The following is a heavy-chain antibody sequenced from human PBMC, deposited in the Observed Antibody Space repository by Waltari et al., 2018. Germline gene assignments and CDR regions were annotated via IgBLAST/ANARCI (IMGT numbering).Heavy chain of an antibody. V-gene: IGHV4-34*01. CDR2: INNSGST. CDR1: GGSFSGYS. CDR3: VGWGTSYYYFGMDV. D-gene: IGHD6-19*01. Sequence: QVQLQQWGAGLLKPSETLSLTCAVYGGSFSGYSWSWIRQPPGKGLEWIGEINNSGSTDYNPSLKSRVTIAVETSTHPFSLKLSFVTAADTAVYYCVGWGTSYYYFGMDVWGQGTTVTVSS. J-gene: IGHJ6*02.